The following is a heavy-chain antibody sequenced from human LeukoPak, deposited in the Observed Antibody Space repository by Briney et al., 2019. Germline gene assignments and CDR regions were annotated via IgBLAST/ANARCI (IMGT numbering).Heavy chain of an antibody. J-gene: IGHJ4*01. V-gene: IGHV4-59*08. CDR3: ARGRLGRQHASFFDS. CDR2: IYYSGST. CDR1: DGSMGTYY. D-gene: IGHD2-2*01. Sequence: SETLSLTCSVSDGSMGTYYWGWIRQPPGKRLEWIGYIYYSGSTTYNPSLKSRVTVSVDTSKNQFSLKLTSMTAADTAVYYCARGRLGRQHASFFDSWGHGSLVTVSS.